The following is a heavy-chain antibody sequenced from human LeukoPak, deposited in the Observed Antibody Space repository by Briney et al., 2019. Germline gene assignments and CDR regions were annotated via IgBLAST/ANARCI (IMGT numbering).Heavy chain of an antibody. J-gene: IGHJ5*02. CDR3: AGDSAGGVMGVGAPPPWFDP. CDR2: INPNSGGT. D-gene: IGHD3-16*01. CDR1: GYTFTGYY. V-gene: IGHV1-2*02. Sequence: ASVKVSCKASGYTFTGYYMHWVRQAPGQGLEWMGWINPNSGGTNYAQKFQGRVTMTRDTSISTAYMELSRLRSYDPAVYYCAGDSAGGVMGVGAPPPWFDPWGQGTLVTVSS.